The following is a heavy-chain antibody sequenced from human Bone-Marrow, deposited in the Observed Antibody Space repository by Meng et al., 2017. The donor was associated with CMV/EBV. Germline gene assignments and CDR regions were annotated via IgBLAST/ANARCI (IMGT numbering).Heavy chain of an antibody. J-gene: IGHJ4*02. CDR1: GFTFSAYT. Sequence: SGFTFSAYTMNWVRQAPGMGLEWVSSISGTGNTIHFADSVKGRFSISRDNSKNTVYLQMNSLTAEDTAVYYCAREGGATRVEGHFDYWGLGTLVTVSS. CDR2: ISGTGNTI. D-gene: IGHD1-26*01. CDR3: AREGGATRVEGHFDY. V-gene: IGHV3-23*01.